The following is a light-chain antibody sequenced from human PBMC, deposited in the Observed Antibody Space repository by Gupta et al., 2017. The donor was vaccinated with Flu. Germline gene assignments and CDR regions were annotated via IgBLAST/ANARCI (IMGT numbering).Light chain of an antibody. CDR1: NIGSKS. CDR3: QVWDSGSRI. CDR2: DDS. V-gene: IGLV3-21*02. Sequence: SYVLTQPPSVSLAPGQTARIPCGGNNIGSKSVNWYQQKPGQAPVLVGYDDSDRPSGIPERFSGSKSGDTATLTISRVEDGDEADYYCQVWDSGSRIFGGGTKLTVL. J-gene: IGLJ2*01.